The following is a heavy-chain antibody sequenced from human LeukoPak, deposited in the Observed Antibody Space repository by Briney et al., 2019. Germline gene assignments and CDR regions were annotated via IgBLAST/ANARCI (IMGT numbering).Heavy chain of an antibody. D-gene: IGHD3-22*01. CDR2: ISASGGST. CDR3: ARVDYDRSGEDANAEYFQH. V-gene: IGHV3-23*01. Sequence: GGSLRLSCAASGFTFSSYAMTWVRQAPGKGLEWVSAISASGGSTYYADSVKGRFTISRDNAKNSLYLQMNSLRAEDTAIYYCARVDYDRSGEDANAEYFQHWGQGTLVTVSS. J-gene: IGHJ1*01. CDR1: GFTFSSYA.